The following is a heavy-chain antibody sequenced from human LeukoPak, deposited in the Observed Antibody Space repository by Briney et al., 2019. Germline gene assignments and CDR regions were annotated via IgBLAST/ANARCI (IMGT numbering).Heavy chain of an antibody. J-gene: IGHJ6*02. Sequence: ASVKVSCKASGGTFSSYAISWVRQAPGQGLEWMGGIIPIFGTANYAQKFQGRVTITADESTSTAYMELSSLRSEDTAVYYCARGGEYCSGGSCYSGYYYYGMDVWGQGTTVTVSS. D-gene: IGHD2-15*01. CDR2: IIPIFGTA. V-gene: IGHV1-69*01. CDR3: ARGGEYCSGGSCYSGYYYYGMDV. CDR1: GGTFSSYA.